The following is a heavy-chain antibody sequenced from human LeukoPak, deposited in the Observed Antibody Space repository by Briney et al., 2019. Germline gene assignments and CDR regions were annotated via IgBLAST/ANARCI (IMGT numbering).Heavy chain of an antibody. CDR2: IYSGGTT. D-gene: IGHD2-21*02. Sequence: PGGSLRLSCAASGFTVSSNYMSWVRQAPGKGLEWVSVIYSGGTTYYVDSVRGRFTISRDNSKNTLYLQMNSLRAEDTAVYYCASTLMVTMPFDYWGQGTLVTVSS. V-gene: IGHV3-66*01. CDR1: GFTVSSNY. CDR3: ASTLMVTMPFDY. J-gene: IGHJ4*02.